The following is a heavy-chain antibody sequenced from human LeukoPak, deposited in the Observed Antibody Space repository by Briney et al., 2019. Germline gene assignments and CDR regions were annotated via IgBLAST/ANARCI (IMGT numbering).Heavy chain of an antibody. CDR3: ARTLLGISRVYYFDY. V-gene: IGHV4-38-2*02. J-gene: IGHJ4*02. CDR1: GYSISSGYY. D-gene: IGHD7-27*01. Sequence: SETLSLTCTVSGYSISSGYYWGWIRQPPGKGLEWIGSIYYSGSTYYNPSLKSRVTISVDTSKNQFSLKLSSVTAADTAVYYCARTLLGISRVYYFDYWGQGTLVTVSS. CDR2: IYYSGST.